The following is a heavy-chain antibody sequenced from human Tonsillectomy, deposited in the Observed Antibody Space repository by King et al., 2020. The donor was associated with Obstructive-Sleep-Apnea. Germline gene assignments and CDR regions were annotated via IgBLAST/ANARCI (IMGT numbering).Heavy chain of an antibody. V-gene: IGHV3-49*03. CDR1: GFTFGDYA. CDR2: IRSKAYGGTT. D-gene: IGHD6-6*01. J-gene: IGHJ4*02. CDR3: TLHSSSSPKIDY. Sequence: QLVQSGGGLVQPGRSLRLSCTASGFTFGDYAMSWFRQAPGKGLEWVGFIRSKAYGGTTEYAASVKGRFTISRDDSKSIAYLQMNSLKTEDTAVYYCTLHSSSSPKIDYWGQGTLVTVSS.